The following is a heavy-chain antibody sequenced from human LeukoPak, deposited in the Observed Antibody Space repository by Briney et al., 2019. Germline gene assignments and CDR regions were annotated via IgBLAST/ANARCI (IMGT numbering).Heavy chain of an antibody. D-gene: IGHD3-22*01. J-gene: IGHJ6*03. CDR1: GGTFSSYA. Sequence: SVKVSCKASGGTFSSYAISWVRQAPGQGLEWMGGIIPIFGTANYAQKFQGRVTITADKSTSTAYMELSSLRSEDTAVYYCARSQYYYDSSGYPGYYYYYMDVWGKGTTVTVSS. CDR3: ARSQYYYDSSGYPGYYYYYMDV. V-gene: IGHV1-69*06. CDR2: IIPIFGTA.